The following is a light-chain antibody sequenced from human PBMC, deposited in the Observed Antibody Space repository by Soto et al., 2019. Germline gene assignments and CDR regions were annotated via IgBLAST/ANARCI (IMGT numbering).Light chain of an antibody. J-gene: IGKJ5*01. CDR1: QDISSY. V-gene: IGKV1-9*01. CDR3: QQLNSYPLT. Sequence: DIQLTQSPSFLSASVGERVTITCRASQDISSYLAWYQQKPGKAPKLLIYAASTLQSGVPSRFSGSGSGTEFTLTISSLQPEDFATYYCQQLNSYPLTFGQGTRLEIK. CDR2: AAS.